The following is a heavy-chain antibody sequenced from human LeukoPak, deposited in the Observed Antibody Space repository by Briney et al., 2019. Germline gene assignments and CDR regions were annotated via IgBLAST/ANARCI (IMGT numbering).Heavy chain of an antibody. V-gene: IGHV3-30-3*01. Sequence: GGSLRLSCAASGFTFSSYAMHWVRQAPGKGLEWVAVISYDGSNKYYADSVKGRFTISRDNSKNTLYLQMNGLRAEDTAVYYCATVTIFGVDPFDYWGQGTLVTVSS. CDR2: ISYDGSNK. J-gene: IGHJ4*02. CDR1: GFTFSSYA. CDR3: ATVTIFGVDPFDY. D-gene: IGHD3-3*01.